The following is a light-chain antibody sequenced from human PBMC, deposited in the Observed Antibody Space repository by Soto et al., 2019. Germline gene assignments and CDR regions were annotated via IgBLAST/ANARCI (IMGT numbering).Light chain of an antibody. CDR3: QKYNSAPQT. Sequence: IRMTQSASSLSASTVDIVTSTCRASQGISSYLAWYQQKPGKVPKLLIYAASTLQSGVPSRFSGSGSGTDFTLTISSLQPEDVATYYCQKYNSAPQTFGQGTKVDI. CDR2: AAS. J-gene: IGKJ1*01. CDR1: QGISSY. V-gene: IGKV1-27*01.